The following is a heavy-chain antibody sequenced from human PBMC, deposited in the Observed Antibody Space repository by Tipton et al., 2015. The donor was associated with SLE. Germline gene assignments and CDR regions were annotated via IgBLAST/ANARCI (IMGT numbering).Heavy chain of an antibody. Sequence: SLRLSCVASGFTFNDYAMHWVRPAPGRGLEWVSGINWNSDNRGYADSVKGRFTISRDNAKNSLYLQINSLRPEDTALYYCAKDIGNSGYLFDYWGQGALVTVSS. D-gene: IGHD5-12*01. CDR1: GFTFNDYA. J-gene: IGHJ4*02. CDR3: AKDIGNSGYLFDY. CDR2: INWNSDNR. V-gene: IGHV3-9*01.